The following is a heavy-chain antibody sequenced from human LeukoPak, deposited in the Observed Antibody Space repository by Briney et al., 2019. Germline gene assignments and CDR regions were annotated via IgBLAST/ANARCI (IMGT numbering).Heavy chain of an antibody. CDR3: ARGGVDCSGGSCYLFDP. CDR1: GGSISSYY. CDR2: IYYSGST. J-gene: IGHJ5*02. Sequence: PSETLSLTCTVSGGSISSYYWSWIRQPPGKGLEWIGYIYYSGSTNYNPSLKRRVTISVYTSKNQFSLKLSSVTAADTAVYYCARGGVDCSGGSCYLFDPWGQGTLVTVSS. V-gene: IGHV4-59*01. D-gene: IGHD2-15*01.